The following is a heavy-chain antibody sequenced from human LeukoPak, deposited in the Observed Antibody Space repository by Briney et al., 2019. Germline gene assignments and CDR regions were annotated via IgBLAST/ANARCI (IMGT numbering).Heavy chain of an antibody. CDR1: GDSISSGSYY. CDR3: ARDTALWTFDI. Sequence: SETLSLTCTVSGDSISSGSYYWTWIRQPAGKGLEWIGRIYTSGSTINNPSLKNTNYNPSLKSRLTMSADRSKNQFSLKMTSVTAADTAMYYCARDTALWTFDIWGQGTMVTVSS. J-gene: IGHJ3*02. D-gene: IGHD2-21*02. CDR2: IYTSGSTINNPSLKNT. V-gene: IGHV4-61*02.